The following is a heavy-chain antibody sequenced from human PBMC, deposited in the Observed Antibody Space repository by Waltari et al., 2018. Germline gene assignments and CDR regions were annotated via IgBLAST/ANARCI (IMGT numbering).Heavy chain of an antibody. V-gene: IGHV3-23*01. CDR2: ISSSGGGT. Sequence: EVQLLESGGGLVQPGGSLRLSCAASGFTFSSNAMSWVRQAPGKGLEWVSGISSSGGGTYYAESVKGRFTISRDNSKNTLYVQMNSLRAEDTAVYYCAKGWQQVAAWGQGTLVTVSS. CDR3: AKGWQQVAA. D-gene: IGHD6-13*01. J-gene: IGHJ5*02. CDR1: GFTFSSNA.